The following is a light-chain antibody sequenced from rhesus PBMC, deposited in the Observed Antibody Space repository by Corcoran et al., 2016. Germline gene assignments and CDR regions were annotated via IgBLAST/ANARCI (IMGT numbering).Light chain of an antibody. CDR3: QQYFSTPWT. V-gene: IGKV1-22*01. Sequence: DIQMTQSPSSLSASVGGTVTITRRASQLLSRWVAWYQQKPGKSPKLLIYQASSLKSGVPSRFSGSGSGTEFTLTISNLQSEDFATYYCQQYFSTPWTFGQGTKVEIK. J-gene: IGKJ1*01. CDR1: QLLSRW. CDR2: QAS.